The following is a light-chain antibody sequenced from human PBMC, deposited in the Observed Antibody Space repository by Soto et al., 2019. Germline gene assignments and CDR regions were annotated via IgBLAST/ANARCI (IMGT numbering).Light chain of an antibody. CDR1: SSDVGGYNY. V-gene: IGLV2-8*01. CDR2: EVT. J-gene: IGLJ3*02. Sequence: QSVLTQPPSASGSPGQSVTISCTGTSSDVGGYNYVSWYQQYPGKAPKLMIYEVTKRPSGVPDRFSGSKSGNTASLTVSGLQAEDEVYYYCSSYAASNNFYFVFGGGTQLTVL. CDR3: SSYAASNNFYFV.